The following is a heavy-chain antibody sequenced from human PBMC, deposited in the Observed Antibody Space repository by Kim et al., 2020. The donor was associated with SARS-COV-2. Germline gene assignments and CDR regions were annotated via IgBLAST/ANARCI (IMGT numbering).Heavy chain of an antibody. Sequence: GGSLRLSCAASGFTFSSYGMHWVRQAPGKGLEWVAVIWYDGSNKYYADSVKGRFTISRDNSKNTLYLQMNSLRAEDTAVYYCARELAQQWPFISGMDVWGQGTTVTVS. D-gene: IGHD6-19*01. CDR3: ARELAQQWPFISGMDV. V-gene: IGHV3-33*01. CDR1: GFTFSSYG. J-gene: IGHJ6*02. CDR2: IWYDGSNK.